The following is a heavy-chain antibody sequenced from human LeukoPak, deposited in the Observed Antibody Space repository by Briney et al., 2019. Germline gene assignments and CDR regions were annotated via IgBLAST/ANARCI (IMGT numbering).Heavy chain of an antibody. V-gene: IGHV3-23*01. D-gene: IGHD3-10*01. CDR1: GFTFSSYG. CDR2: ISGGGGST. Sequence: PGGSMRLSCAASGFTFSSYGMSWVRQAPGKGLEWVSAISGGGGSTYYADSVKGRFTISRDNSKNTLYLQMNSLRAEDTAVYYCAKNYYGSGSDKPDDYWGQGTLVTVSS. J-gene: IGHJ4*02. CDR3: AKNYYGSGSDKPDDY.